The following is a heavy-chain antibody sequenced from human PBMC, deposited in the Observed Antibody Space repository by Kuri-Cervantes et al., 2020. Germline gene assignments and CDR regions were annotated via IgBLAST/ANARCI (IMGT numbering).Heavy chain of an antibody. Sequence: ASVKVSCKASGYTFTRYAINWVRQAPGQGLEWMGWINTNTGNPEYAQGFTGRFVFSLDTSVSTAYLQIGSLKAEDTAVYYCARVDVGWFDPWGQGTLVTVSS. CDR3: ARVDVGWFDP. V-gene: IGHV7-4-1*01. CDR1: GYTFTRYA. D-gene: IGHD3-9*01. CDR2: INTNTGNP. J-gene: IGHJ5*02.